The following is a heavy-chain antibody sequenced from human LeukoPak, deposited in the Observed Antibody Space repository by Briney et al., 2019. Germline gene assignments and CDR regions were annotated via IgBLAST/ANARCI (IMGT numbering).Heavy chain of an antibody. D-gene: IGHD6-13*01. J-gene: IGHJ4*02. CDR3: AKDAGLSSWYFDY. V-gene: IGHV3-9*01. CDR1: GFTFDDYA. Sequence: GGSLRLSCAASGFTFDDYAMHWVRQVPGKGLEWVSGISWKSGSRDYADSVKGRFTISRDNAKNSLYLQMNSLRAEDTALYYCAKDAGLSSWYFDYWGQGTLVTVSS. CDR2: ISWKSGSR.